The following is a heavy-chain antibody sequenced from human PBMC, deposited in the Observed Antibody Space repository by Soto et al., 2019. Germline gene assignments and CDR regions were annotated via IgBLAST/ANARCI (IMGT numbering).Heavy chain of an antibody. D-gene: IGHD3-16*01. V-gene: IGHV3-33*01. Sequence: LRLSFAASGFTFSGFGMHWVRQAPGKGLEWVAIIWYDGSDKYYADSVKGRFTISRDNSKNTLYLQMNSLRAEDTAVYHCAFGNLSYYFDFWGQIPPVTVSS. CDR3: AFGNLSYYFDF. CDR2: IWYDGSDK. CDR1: GFTFSGFG. J-gene: IGHJ4*02.